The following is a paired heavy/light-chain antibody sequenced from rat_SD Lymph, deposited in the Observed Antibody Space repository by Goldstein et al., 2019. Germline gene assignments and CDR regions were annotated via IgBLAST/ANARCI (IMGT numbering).Heavy chain of an antibody. Sequence: EVQLVESGGGLVQPGRSLKLSCAASGFTFSDYYMAWVRQAPTKGLEWVASISYDGGSTYYRDSVKGRFTISRDNAKSSLYLQMDSLRSEDTATYYCTTDPVAIAPNWFAYWGQGTLVTVSS. D-gene: IGHD1-2*01. CDR2: ISYDGGST. V-gene: IGHV5-20*01. CDR1: GFTFSDYY. J-gene: IGHJ3*01. CDR3: TTDPVAIAPNWFAY.
Light chain of an antibody. CDR2: YAS. CDR3: LQGSKYPLT. Sequence: DIQMTQSPPSLSASLGETVSIECRASEDIYSNLAWYQQKSGKSPQLLIYYASSLQDGVPSRFSGSGSGTQYSLKISGMQPEDEGVYYCLQGSKYPLTFGSGTKLEIK. J-gene: IGKJ5*01. CDR1: EDIYSN. V-gene: IGKV12S38*01.